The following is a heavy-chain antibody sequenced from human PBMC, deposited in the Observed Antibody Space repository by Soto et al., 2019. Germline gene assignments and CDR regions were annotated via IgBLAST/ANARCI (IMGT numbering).Heavy chain of an antibody. J-gene: IGHJ6*02. CDR2: SIPILGIA. D-gene: IGHD1-1*01. CDR3: ARAGVPSYYYDGMDV. V-gene: IGHV1-69*02. CDR1: GGTFSSYT. Sequence: QVQLVQSGAEVKKPGSSVKVSCKASGGTFSSYTISWVRQAPGQGLEWMGRSIPILGIANYAQKFQGRVTSNADNSTSTAYMELSSLRSEDTVEYYCARAGVPSYYYDGMDVWGQGTTVTLSS.